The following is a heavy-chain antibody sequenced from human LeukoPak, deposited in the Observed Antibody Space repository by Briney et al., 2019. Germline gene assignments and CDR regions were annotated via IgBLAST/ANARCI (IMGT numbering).Heavy chain of an antibody. V-gene: IGHV1-2*02. D-gene: IGHD5-18*01. CDR2: INPNSGGT. Sequence: ASVKVSCKASGYTFTGYYMHWVRQAPGQGLEWMGWINPNSGGTNYAQKFQGRATMTRDTSISTAYMELSRLRSDDTAVYYCARDLFGYSYGETYQHWGQGTLVTVSS. CDR1: GYTFTGYY. J-gene: IGHJ1*01. CDR3: ARDLFGYSYGETYQH.